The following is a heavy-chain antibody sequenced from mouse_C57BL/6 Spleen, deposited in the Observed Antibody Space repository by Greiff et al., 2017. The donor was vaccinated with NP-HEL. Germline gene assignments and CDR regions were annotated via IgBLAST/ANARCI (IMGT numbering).Heavy chain of an antibody. CDR2: IDPSDSET. CDR3: ARGTTVVAGGYFDV. CDR1: GYTFTSYW. Sequence: QVQLQQPGAELVRPGSSVKLSCKASGYTFTSYWMHWVKQRPIQGLEWIGNIDPSDSETHYNQKFKDKATLTVDKSSSTAYMQLSSLTSEDSAVYYCARGTTVVAGGYFDVWGTGTTVTVSS. D-gene: IGHD1-1*01. J-gene: IGHJ1*03. V-gene: IGHV1-52*01.